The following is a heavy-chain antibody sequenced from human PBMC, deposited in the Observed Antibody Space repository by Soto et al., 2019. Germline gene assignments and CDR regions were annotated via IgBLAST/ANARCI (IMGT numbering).Heavy chain of an antibody. CDR3: AKSRGSGTYFNPSDAFDI. CDR1: GFTFSSYA. Sequence: EVQLLDSGGGLVQPGGSLRLSCAASGFTFSSYAMSWVRQAPGKGLEWDSSISGSGGGTYYADSVKGRFTISRDNSKNTLYLQMNSLRAEDTAVFYCAKSRGSGTYFNPSDAFDIWGQGTMVTVSS. D-gene: IGHD3-10*01. CDR2: ISGSGGGT. J-gene: IGHJ3*02. V-gene: IGHV3-23*01.